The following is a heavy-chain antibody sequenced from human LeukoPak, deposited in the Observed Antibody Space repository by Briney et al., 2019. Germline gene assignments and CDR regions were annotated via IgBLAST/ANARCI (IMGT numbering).Heavy chain of an antibody. CDR1: GFTFSSHA. J-gene: IGHJ4*02. V-gene: IGHV4-34*01. CDR3: ARGAPAGTVSY. CDR2: INHSGST. Sequence: SGGSLRLSCAASGFTFSSHAMSWIRQPPGKGLEWIGEINHSGSTNYNPSLKSRVTISVDTSKNQFSLKLSSVTAADTAVYYCARGAPAGTVSYWGQGTLVTVSS. D-gene: IGHD6-13*01.